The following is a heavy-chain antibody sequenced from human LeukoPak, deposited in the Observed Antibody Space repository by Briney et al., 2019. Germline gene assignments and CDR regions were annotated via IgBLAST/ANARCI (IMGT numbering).Heavy chain of an antibody. V-gene: IGHV1-2*06. CDR3: AFWSGYYNFDY. D-gene: IGHD3-3*01. CDR1: GYTFTGYY. Sequence: GASVKVSCKAFGYTFTGYYMHWVRQAPGQGLEWMGRINPNSGGTNYAQKFQGRVTMTRDTSISTAYMELSRLRSDDTAVYYCAFWSGYYNFDYWGQGTLVTVSS. J-gene: IGHJ4*02. CDR2: INPNSGGT.